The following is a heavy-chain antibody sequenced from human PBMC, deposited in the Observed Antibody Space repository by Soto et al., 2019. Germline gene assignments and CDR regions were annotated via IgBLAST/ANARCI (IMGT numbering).Heavy chain of an antibody. Sequence: PGGSLRLSCAVSGFTFDTYTMNWVRQAPGKGLEWVSSISGSSSYKYYADSVKGRFTISRDNTKNSLYLQMNSLRAEDTAVYYCARAVEHSGSYYYYYALDVWGQGTTVTVSS. CDR2: ISGSSSYK. D-gene: IGHD1-26*01. CDR3: ARAVEHSGSYYYYYALDV. J-gene: IGHJ6*02. V-gene: IGHV3-21*01. CDR1: GFTFDTYT.